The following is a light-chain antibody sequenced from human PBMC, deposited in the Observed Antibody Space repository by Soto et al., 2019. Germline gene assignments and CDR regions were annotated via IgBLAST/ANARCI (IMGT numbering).Light chain of an antibody. Sequence: QSVLTQPASVSGSPGQSITISCTGTSSDIGAYNFVSWYQQHPGKAPKLMLYDVNIRPSGVCNRFSGSKSGNTASLTISGLQAEDEADYYCTSWTTSTTMIFGGGTKLTVL. J-gene: IGLJ2*01. CDR1: SSDIGAYNF. CDR2: DVN. V-gene: IGLV2-14*03. CDR3: TSWTTSTTMI.